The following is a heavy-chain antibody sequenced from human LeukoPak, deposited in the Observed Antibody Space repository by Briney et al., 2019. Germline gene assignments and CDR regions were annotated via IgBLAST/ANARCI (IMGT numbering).Heavy chain of an antibody. CDR2: IYYSGST. J-gene: IGHJ3*02. CDR1: GGSISSSSYY. V-gene: IGHV4-39*01. Sequence: SETLSLTCTVSGGSISSSSYYWGWIRQPPGKGLEWIGSIYYSGSTYYNPSLKSRVTISVDTSKNQFSLKLSSVTAADTAVYYCARPLGSIAARGAFDIWGQGTMVTVSS. D-gene: IGHD6-6*01. CDR3: ARPLGSIAARGAFDI.